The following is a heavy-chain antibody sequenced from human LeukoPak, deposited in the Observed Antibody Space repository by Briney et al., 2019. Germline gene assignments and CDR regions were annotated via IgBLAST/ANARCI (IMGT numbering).Heavy chain of an antibody. D-gene: IGHD5-18*01. J-gene: IGHJ4*01. CDR2: IGSSSSYI. CDR3: ARRIQATPTSWGFDY. CDR1: GLTFSSVI. Sequence: GGSLRLSCAASGLTFSSVIINWVRQAPGKGLEGVSSIGSSSSYIYYADSVKGRFTISSDNAKNSLYLQMNSPRAEATAVYYCARRIQATPTSWGFDYWGHGTLVTVSS. V-gene: IGHV3-21*01.